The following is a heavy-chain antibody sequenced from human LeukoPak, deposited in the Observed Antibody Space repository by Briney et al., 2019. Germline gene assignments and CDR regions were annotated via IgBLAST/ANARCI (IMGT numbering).Heavy chain of an antibody. CDR2: IIPIFGTA. D-gene: IGHD3-22*01. CDR1: GGTFISYA. CDR3: ARGAYYDSSGWFDY. Sequence: GASVKVSCKASGGTFISYAISWVRQAPGQGLEWMGGIIPIFGTANYAQKFQGRVTITADESTSTSYMELSSQRSEDTAVYYCARGAYYDSSGWFDYWGQGTLVTVSS. V-gene: IGHV1-69*13. J-gene: IGHJ4*02.